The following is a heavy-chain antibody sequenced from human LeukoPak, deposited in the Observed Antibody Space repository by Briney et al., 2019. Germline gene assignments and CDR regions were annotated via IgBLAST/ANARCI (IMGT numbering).Heavy chain of an antibody. CDR2: INHSGST. V-gene: IGHV4-34*01. Sequence: SETLSLTCAVYGGSFSGYYGSWIRQPPGKGLEWIGEINHSGSTNYNPSLKSRVTISVDTSKNQFSLKLSSVTAADTAVYYCARGSRLTYYYDSSGYCRFDYWGQGTLVTVSS. CDR1: GGSFSGYY. D-gene: IGHD3-22*01. J-gene: IGHJ4*02. CDR3: ARGSRLTYYYDSSGYCRFDY.